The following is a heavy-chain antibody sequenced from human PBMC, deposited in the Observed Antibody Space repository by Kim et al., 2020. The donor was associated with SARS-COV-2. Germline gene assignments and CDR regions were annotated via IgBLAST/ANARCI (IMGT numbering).Heavy chain of an antibody. Sequence: GGSLRLSCAASGFTFSSYGMHWVRQAPGKGLEWVAVISYDGSNKYYADSVKGRFTISRDNSKNTLYLQMNSLRAEDTAVYYCAKDGGCLGRYFDWLLPSCYYYGMDVWGQGTTVTVSS. D-gene: IGHD3-9*01. CDR1: GFTFSSYG. J-gene: IGHJ6*02. V-gene: IGHV3-30*18. CDR2: ISYDGSNK. CDR3: AKDGGCLGRYFDWLLPSCYYYGMDV.